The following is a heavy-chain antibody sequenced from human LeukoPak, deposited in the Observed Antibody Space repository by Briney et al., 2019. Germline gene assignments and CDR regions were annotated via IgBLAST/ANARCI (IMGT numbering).Heavy chain of an antibody. CDR2: IYYSGST. Sequence: SETLSLTCTVSGGSISSYYWSWIRQPPGKGLEWIGYIYYSGSTNYNPSLKSRVTISVDTSKNQFSLKLSSVTAADTAVYYCARAVPSGYSYGTAFDYWGQGTLVTVS. D-gene: IGHD5-18*01. CDR1: GGSISSYY. V-gene: IGHV4-59*12. J-gene: IGHJ4*02. CDR3: ARAVPSGYSYGTAFDY.